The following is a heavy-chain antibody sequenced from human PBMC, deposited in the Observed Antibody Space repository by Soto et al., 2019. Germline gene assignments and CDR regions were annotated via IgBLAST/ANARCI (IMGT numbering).Heavy chain of an antibody. CDR1: GFTFSSYA. D-gene: IGHD4-4*01. CDR2: VSGSSGSK. Sequence: EVQLLESGGGLVQPGGSLRLSCAASGFTFSSYAMSWVRQAPGKGLEWVSSVSGSSGSKSYADSVKGRFTISRDNSKSTVYLQMNSLRAEDTAVYFCAKDWCSVTTCYCPENWGQGTLVTVSS. CDR3: AKDWCSVTTCYCPEN. J-gene: IGHJ4*02. V-gene: IGHV3-23*01.